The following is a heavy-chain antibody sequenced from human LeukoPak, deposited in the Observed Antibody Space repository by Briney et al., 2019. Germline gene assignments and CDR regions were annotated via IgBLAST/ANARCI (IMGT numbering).Heavy chain of an antibody. V-gene: IGHV3-48*01. Sequence: AGGSLRLSCAASGFTFSSYSMNWVRQAPGKGLEWGSYISGSSSTIYYADSVKGRFTISRDNGKNTLYLQMNSLRAEDTAVYYCASGLELDYWGQGTLVTVSS. CDR2: ISGSSSTI. CDR3: ASGLELDY. J-gene: IGHJ4*02. CDR1: GFTFSSYS.